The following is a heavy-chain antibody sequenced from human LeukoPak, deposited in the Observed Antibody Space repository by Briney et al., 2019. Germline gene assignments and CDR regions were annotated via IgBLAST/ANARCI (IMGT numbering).Heavy chain of an antibody. CDR3: ARVKETAGCFDY. J-gene: IGHJ4*02. Sequence: GGSLRLSCAASGFTFSSYSMNWVRQAPGKGLEWVSSISSSSSYIYYADSVKGRFTISRDNAKNSLYLQMNSLRAEDTAVYYCARVKETAGCFDYWGQGTLVTVSS. V-gene: IGHV3-21*01. CDR1: GFTFSSYS. D-gene: IGHD5-24*01. CDR2: ISSSSSYI.